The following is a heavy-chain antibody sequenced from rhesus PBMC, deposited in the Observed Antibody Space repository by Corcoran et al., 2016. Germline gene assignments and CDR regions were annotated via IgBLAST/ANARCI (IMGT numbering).Heavy chain of an antibody. J-gene: IGHJ4*01. CDR1: GGPIRSSNW. V-gene: IGHV4-93*01. D-gene: IGHD5-24*01. CDR2: IYGSGAST. CDR3: AREHSGYDY. Sequence: QVQLQESGPGLVKPSETLSLTCAVSGGPIRSSNWWSWIRQSPGKGLEWIGGIYGSGASTEYNPSLKSRVTISIDTSKNQFSLKLSSVTAADTAVYYCAREHSGYDYWGQGVLVTVSS.